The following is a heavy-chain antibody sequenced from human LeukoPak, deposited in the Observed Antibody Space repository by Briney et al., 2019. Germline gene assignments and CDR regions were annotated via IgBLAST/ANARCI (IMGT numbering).Heavy chain of an antibody. CDR1: GGSISSYY. CDR2: IYYSGST. D-gene: IGHD6-6*01. V-gene: IGHV4-59*01. J-gene: IGHJ6*03. CDR3: ARVGSSSPYYYYYMDV. Sequence: SETLSLTCTVSGGSISSYYWSWIRQPSGKGLEWIGYIYYSGSTNYNPSLKSRVTISVDTSKNQFSLKLSSVTAADTAVYYCARVGSSSPYYYYYMDVWGKGTTVTVSS.